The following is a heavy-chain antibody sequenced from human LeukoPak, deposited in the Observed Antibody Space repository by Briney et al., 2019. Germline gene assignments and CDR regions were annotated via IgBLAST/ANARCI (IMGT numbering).Heavy chain of an antibody. Sequence: SETLSLTCSVYSGSFSGYYWSWIRQPPGKGLEWIGEINHSVGTNYNPSLKSRVTMSLDTSKNQFSLKLSSVTAADTAVYYCARDPGTVVKLWGQGTLVTVSS. D-gene: IGHD4-23*01. CDR2: INHSVGT. CDR1: SGSFSGYY. CDR3: ARDPGTVVKL. J-gene: IGHJ4*02. V-gene: IGHV4-34*01.